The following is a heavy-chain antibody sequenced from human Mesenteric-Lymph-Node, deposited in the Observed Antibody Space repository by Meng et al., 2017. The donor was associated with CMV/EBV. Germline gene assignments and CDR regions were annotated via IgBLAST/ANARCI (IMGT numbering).Heavy chain of an antibody. CDR2: IYYSGGT. D-gene: IGHD2-2*01. J-gene: IGHJ5*02. Sequence: GSLRLSCTVSGGSISSYYWSWIRQPPGKGLEWIGYIYYSGGTNYNPSLKSRVTISVDTSKNQFSLKLSSVTAADTAVYYCARLVVVPAARGWFDPWGQGTLVTVSS. V-gene: IGHV4-59*01. CDR1: GGSISSYY. CDR3: ARLVVVPAARGWFDP.